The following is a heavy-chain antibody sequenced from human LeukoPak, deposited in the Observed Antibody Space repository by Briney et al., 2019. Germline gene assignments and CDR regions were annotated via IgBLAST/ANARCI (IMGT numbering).Heavy chain of an antibody. Sequence: GGSLRLSCAASGFTLSSYAMSWVRQGPGKGLEWVSAISVSGNTYHADSVKGRFTISRDNSKNTLYLQMNSLRAEDTAVYYCAKVPYGSGSYSYFDYWGQGTLVTVSS. CDR3: AKVPYGSGSYSYFDY. V-gene: IGHV3-23*01. J-gene: IGHJ4*02. D-gene: IGHD3-10*01. CDR1: GFTLSSYA. CDR2: ISVSGNT.